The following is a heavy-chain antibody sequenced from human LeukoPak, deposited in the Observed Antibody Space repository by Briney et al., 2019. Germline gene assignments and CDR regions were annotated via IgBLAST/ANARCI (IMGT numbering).Heavy chain of an antibody. CDR2: INAGNGNT. CDR1: GYTFTSYA. V-gene: IGHV1-3*01. CDR3: AKALEPYRSSWRSDYYYGMDV. J-gene: IGHJ6*02. D-gene: IGHD6-13*01. Sequence: GASVKVSCKASGYTFTSYAMHWVRQAPGQRLEWMGWINAGNGNTKYSQKFQGRVTITRDTSASTAYMELSSLRSEDTAVYYCAKALEPYRSSWRSDYYYGMDVWGQGTTVTVSS.